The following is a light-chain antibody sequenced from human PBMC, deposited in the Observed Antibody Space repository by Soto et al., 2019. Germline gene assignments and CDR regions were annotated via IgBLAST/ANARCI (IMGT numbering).Light chain of an antibody. CDR1: QGILDY. CDR3: QKYNTAPQT. J-gene: IGKJ1*01. CDR2: AAS. Sequence: DIQMTQSPSSLSASVGDRISITCRASQGILDYVAWYQQKPGKAPKLLIYAASTLHSGVPSRFSGSGAGTDFTLTISSLQPEDGATYYCQKYNTAPQTFGPGTRVEIK. V-gene: IGKV1-27*01.